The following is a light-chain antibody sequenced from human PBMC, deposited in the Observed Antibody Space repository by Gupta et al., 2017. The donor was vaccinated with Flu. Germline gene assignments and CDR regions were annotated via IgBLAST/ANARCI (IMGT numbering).Light chain of an antibody. J-gene: IGLJ1*01. Sequence: QSALTQPASVSGSPGQSITISCTGTSRDIGGYNYVSWYQQHPGKAPKLLIYEVSDRPSGVSGRFSGSKSGNTASLTISGLQTDDEADYYCISYTSSTTLYVFGSGTRVSVL. CDR1: SRDIGGYNY. V-gene: IGLV2-14*03. CDR2: EVS. CDR3: ISYTSSTTLYV.